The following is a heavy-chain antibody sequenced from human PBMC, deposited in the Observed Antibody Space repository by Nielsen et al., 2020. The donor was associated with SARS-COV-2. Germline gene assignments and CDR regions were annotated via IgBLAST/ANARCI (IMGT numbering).Heavy chain of an antibody. CDR3: AKDAKWELRGGYGNWFDP. D-gene: IGHD1-26*01. V-gene: IGHV3-7*03. J-gene: IGHJ5*02. CDR2: IAPDGRDK. Sequence: GESLKISCAASGFTFDDYGMSWVRQAPGKGLEWVANIAPDGRDKYYVDAVKGRFTISRDNAKNSLYLQMNSLRAEDTALYYCAKDAKWELRGGYGNWFDPWGQGTLVTVSS. CDR1: GFTFDDYG.